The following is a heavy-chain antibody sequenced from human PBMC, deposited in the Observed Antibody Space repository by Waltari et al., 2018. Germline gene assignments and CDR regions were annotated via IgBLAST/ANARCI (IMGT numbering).Heavy chain of an antibody. CDR3: AKDAGPVATEGDY. Sequence: EVQLVESGGGLVQPGGSLRLSCAASGFTVSSNYMSWVRPAQGKGLEWVSLIYSDGRTYYADSVKGRFTISRDNYKNTVYLQMSRLRVEDTAVYYCAKDAGPVATEGDYWGQGTLVTVSS. V-gene: IGHV3-66*01. CDR1: GFTVSSNY. J-gene: IGHJ4*02. CDR2: IYSDGRT. D-gene: IGHD5-12*01.